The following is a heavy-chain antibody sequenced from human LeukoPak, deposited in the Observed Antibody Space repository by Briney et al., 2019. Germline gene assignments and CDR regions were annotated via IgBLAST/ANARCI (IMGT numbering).Heavy chain of an antibody. CDR3: ARDRVTMVRGVNYYFDY. D-gene: IGHD3-10*01. V-gene: IGHV3-74*01. J-gene: IGHJ4*02. Sequence: GVSLRLSCAASGFTFSSYWMHWVRQAPGKGLVWVSRINSDGSSTSYADSVKGRFTISRDNAKNTLYLQMNSLRAEDTAVYYCARDRVTMVRGVNYYFDYWGQGTLVTVSS. CDR1: GFTFSSYW. CDR2: INSDGSST.